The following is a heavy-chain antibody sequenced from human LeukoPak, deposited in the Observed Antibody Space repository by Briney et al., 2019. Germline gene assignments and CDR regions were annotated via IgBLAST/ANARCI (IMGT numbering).Heavy chain of an antibody. V-gene: IGHV3-53*01. CDR2: IYSGGST. CDR1: GFTVSSNY. D-gene: IGHD2-2*01. Sequence: GGSLRLSCAASGFTVSSNYMNWVRQAPGKGLEWVSLIYSGGSTYYADSVKGRFTIPRDNSKNTLYLQMNSLRAENTAVYYCAKDIVVVPAANDAFDIWGQGTMATVSS. CDR3: AKDIVVVPAANDAFDI. J-gene: IGHJ3*02.